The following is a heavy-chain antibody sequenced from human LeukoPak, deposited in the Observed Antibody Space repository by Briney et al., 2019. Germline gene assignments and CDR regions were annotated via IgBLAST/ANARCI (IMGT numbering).Heavy chain of an antibody. CDR3: ARPDSSGWYFDL. D-gene: IGHD3-22*01. CDR2: IYYSGTT. J-gene: IGHJ2*01. CDR1: GGSISSSSYY. Sequence: SETLSLTCTVSGGSISSSSYYWSWIRQPPGKGLEWIGYIYYSGTTNYNPSLKSRVTISVDTSKNQFSLKLSSLTAADTAVYYCARPDSSGWYFDLWGRGTLVTVSS. V-gene: IGHV4-61*01.